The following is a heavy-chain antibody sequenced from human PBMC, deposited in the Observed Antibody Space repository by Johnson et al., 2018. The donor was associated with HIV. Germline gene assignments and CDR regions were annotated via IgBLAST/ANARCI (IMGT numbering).Heavy chain of an antibody. J-gene: IGHJ3*02. V-gene: IGHV3-66*01. Sequence: VQLVESGGGLVQPGGSLRLSCAASGFTVSSNYMSWVRQAPGKGLEWVSVIYSSGSTYYADSMKGRFTISRDNSKNTLYLQMNSLRAEDTAVYYCASLSSSLFGAFDIWGQGTMVTVSS. CDR1: GFTVSSNY. CDR3: ASLSSSLFGAFDI. CDR2: IYSSGST. D-gene: IGHD6-13*01.